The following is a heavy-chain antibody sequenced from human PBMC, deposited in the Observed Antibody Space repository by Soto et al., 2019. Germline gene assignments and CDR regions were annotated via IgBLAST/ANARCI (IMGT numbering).Heavy chain of an antibody. Sequence: SETLSLTCAVYGGSFSGYYWSWIRQPPGKGLEWIGEINHSGSTNYSPSLKSRVTISVDTSKNQFSLKLSSVTAADTAVYYCARGFGSSGYSVYYGMDVWGQGTTVTVSS. J-gene: IGHJ6*02. CDR3: ARGFGSSGYSVYYGMDV. CDR2: INHSGST. D-gene: IGHD3-22*01. V-gene: IGHV4-34*01. CDR1: GGSFSGYY.